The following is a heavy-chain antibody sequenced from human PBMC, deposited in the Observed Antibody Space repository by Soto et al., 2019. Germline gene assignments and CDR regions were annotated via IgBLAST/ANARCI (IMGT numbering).Heavy chain of an antibody. V-gene: IGHV1-2*02. CDR1: GYTFTGYY. D-gene: IGHD5-12*01. Sequence: QVQLVQSGAEVKKPGASVKVSCKASGYTFTGYYMHWVRQAPGQGLEWMGWINPKSGGTNYAQKYQGRVTMNRDTSISTAYMELSRLRSDDTAVYYCARATVRSGYDRYVYWGQGTLVTVSS. CDR3: ARATVRSGYDRYVY. CDR2: INPKSGGT. J-gene: IGHJ4*02.